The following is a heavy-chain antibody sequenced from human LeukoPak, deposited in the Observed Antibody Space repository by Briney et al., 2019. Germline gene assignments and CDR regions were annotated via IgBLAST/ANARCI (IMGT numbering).Heavy chain of an antibody. CDR3: ARYSSSLYYFDY. D-gene: IGHD6-13*01. CDR2: IYYSGST. Sequence: PSETLSLTCTVSGGSISSYYWSWIRQPPGKGLEWIGYIYYSGSTNYNPSLKSRVTISVDTCKNQFSLKLSSVTAADTAVYYCARYSSSLYYFDYWGQGTLVTVSS. CDR1: GGSISSYY. V-gene: IGHV4-59*08. J-gene: IGHJ4*02.